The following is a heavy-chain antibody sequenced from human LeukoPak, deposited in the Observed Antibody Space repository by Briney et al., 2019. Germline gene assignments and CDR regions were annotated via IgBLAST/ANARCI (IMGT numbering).Heavy chain of an antibody. V-gene: IGHV3-23*01. CDR2: IGSSGFDT. CDR3: MRAYTTNGRYSEP. D-gene: IGHD2-8*01. CDR1: GFTFSTYA. J-gene: IGHJ4*02. Sequence: GGSLRLSCTAAGFTFSTYAMGWARQAPGKGLEWVSGIGSSGFDTYYGDSAKGRFTISRDNSKNTVYLQMNSLRAEDTALYYCMRAYTTNGRYSEPWGQGTLVTVSS.